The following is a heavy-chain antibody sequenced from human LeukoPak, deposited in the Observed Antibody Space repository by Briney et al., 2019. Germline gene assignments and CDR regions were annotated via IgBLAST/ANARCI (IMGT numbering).Heavy chain of an antibody. J-gene: IGHJ4*02. D-gene: IGHD6-19*01. V-gene: IGHV3-21*01. CDR3: ASSVSSGWFTSSDY. Sequence: SISSSSSYIYYADSVKGRFAISRDNAKNSLYLQMNSLRAEDTAVYYCASSVSSGWFTSSDYWGQGTLVTVSS. CDR2: ISSSSSYI.